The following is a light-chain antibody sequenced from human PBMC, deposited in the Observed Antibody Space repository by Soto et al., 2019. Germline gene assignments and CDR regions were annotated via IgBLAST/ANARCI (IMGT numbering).Light chain of an antibody. J-gene: IGKJ1*01. CDR3: QQYGSSPGWT. CDR1: QSVSSSY. CDR2: GAS. Sequence: EIVLTQSPGTLSLSQRERATLSCRASQSVSSSYLAWYQQKPGQAPRLLIYGASSRATGIPDRFSGSGSGTDFTLTISRLEPEDFAVYYCQQYGSSPGWTFGQGTKVDIK. V-gene: IGKV3-20*01.